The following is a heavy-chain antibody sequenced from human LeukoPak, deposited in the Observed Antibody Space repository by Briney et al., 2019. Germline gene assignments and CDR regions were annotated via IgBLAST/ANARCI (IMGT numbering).Heavy chain of an antibody. J-gene: IGHJ3*02. Sequence: ASVKVSCKASGYTFTGYYMHWVRQAPGQGLEWMGWINPNSGGTNYAQKFQGRVTMTRDTSISTAYMELSRLRSDDTAVYYCARDFADYYDSSGLGGGAFEIWGQGTMVTVSS. CDR1: GYTFTGYY. CDR2: INPNSGGT. V-gene: IGHV1-2*02. D-gene: IGHD3-22*01. CDR3: ARDFADYYDSSGLGGGAFEI.